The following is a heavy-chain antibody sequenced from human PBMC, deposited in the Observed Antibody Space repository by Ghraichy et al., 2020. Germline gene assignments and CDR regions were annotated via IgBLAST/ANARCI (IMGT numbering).Heavy chain of an antibody. J-gene: IGHJ4*02. CDR1: GVTFSNSV. Sequence: SVKVSCKASGVTFSNSVVQWVRQARGQRLEWIGWIVVGSGNTNYAQNFQGRVTITRDMSTSTAYMELSSLRSEDTAVYYCAASGSYCRYWGQGTLVTVSS. CDR3: AASGSYCRY. V-gene: IGHV1-58*01. D-gene: IGHD1-26*01. CDR2: IVVGSGNT.